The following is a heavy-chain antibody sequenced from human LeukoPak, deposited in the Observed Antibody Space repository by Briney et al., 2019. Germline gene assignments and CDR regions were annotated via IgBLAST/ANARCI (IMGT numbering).Heavy chain of an antibody. D-gene: IGHD6-13*01. CDR3: ARGLYSSSWSHQYYFDY. J-gene: IGHJ4*02. CDR2: ISANNGNT. CDR1: GYTFTSYG. Sequence: GASVKVSCKASGYTFTSYGISWVRQAPGQGHEWMGWISANNGNTNYAQKLQGRVTMTTYTSTSTAYMELRSLRSDDTAVYYCARGLYSSSWSHQYYFDYWGQGTLVTVSS. V-gene: IGHV1-18*04.